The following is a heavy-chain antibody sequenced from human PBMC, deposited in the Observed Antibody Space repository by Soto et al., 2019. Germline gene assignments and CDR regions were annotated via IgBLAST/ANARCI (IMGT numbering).Heavy chain of an antibody. J-gene: IGHJ4*02. D-gene: IGHD6-19*01. V-gene: IGHV3-48*02. CDR1: GFTFSSYS. Sequence: EVQLVESGGGLVQPGGSLRLSCAASGFTFSSYSMNWVRQAPGKGLEWVSYISSSSSTIYYADSVKGRFTISRDNAKNSLYLQMTSLRDEDTAVYYCARDAPIAVAGTFDYWGQGTLVTVSS. CDR3: ARDAPIAVAGTFDY. CDR2: ISSSSSTI.